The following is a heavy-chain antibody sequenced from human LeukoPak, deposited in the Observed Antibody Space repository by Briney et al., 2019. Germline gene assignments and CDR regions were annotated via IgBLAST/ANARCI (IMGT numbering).Heavy chain of an antibody. CDR2: INAGNGNT. D-gene: IGHD3-22*01. V-gene: IGHV1-3*01. Sequence: ASVKVSCKASGYTFTSYAMHWVRQAPGQRLEWMGWINAGNGNTKYSQKFQGRVTITRDTSASTAYMELSSLRSEDTAVYYCARGRRYDSSGYYSDYWGQGTLVTVSS. J-gene: IGHJ4*02. CDR1: GYTFTSYA. CDR3: ARGRRYDSSGYYSDY.